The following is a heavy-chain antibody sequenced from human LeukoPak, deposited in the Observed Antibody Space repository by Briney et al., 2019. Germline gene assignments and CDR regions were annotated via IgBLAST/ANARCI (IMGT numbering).Heavy chain of an antibody. Sequence: PSETLSLTCTVSGGSISSGGYYWSWLRQHPGKGLEWIGYIYYSGSTYYNPSLKSRVTISVDTSKNQFSLKLSSVTAADTAVYYCAKAPFYYDSSGFIDYWGQGTLVTVSS. V-gene: IGHV4-31*03. CDR1: GGSISSGGYY. CDR2: IYYSGST. D-gene: IGHD3-22*01. CDR3: AKAPFYYDSSGFIDY. J-gene: IGHJ4*02.